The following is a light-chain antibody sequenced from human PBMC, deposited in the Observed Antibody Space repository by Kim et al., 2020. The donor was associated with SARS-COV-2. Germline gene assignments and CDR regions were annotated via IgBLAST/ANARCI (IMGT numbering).Light chain of an antibody. CDR1: HIGSKN. CDR2: RDS. J-gene: IGLJ1*01. V-gene: IGLV3-9*01. Sequence: SYELTQPLSASVALGQTARITCGGNHIGSKNVHWCQQKPGQAPVVVIYRDSNRPSGIPERFSGSNSGNTATLTISRVQAGDEAYYYCQVWDRSTASYVFGNGTKVTVL. CDR3: QVWDRSTASYV.